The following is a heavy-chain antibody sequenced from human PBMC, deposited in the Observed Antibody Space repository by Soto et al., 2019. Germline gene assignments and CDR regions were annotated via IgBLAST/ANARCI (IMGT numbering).Heavy chain of an antibody. CDR1: GYTFTGYY. CDR2: INPNSGGT. Sequence: QVQLVQSGAEVKKPGASVKVSCKASGYTFTGYYMHWVRQAPGQGLEWMGWINPNSGGTNYAQKFQGRVTMTRDTSISTAYMELSRLRSDDTAVYYCARTTYYYDSSGYYSLGYWGQGTLVTVSS. J-gene: IGHJ4*02. V-gene: IGHV1-2*02. CDR3: ARTTYYYDSSGYYSLGY. D-gene: IGHD3-22*01.